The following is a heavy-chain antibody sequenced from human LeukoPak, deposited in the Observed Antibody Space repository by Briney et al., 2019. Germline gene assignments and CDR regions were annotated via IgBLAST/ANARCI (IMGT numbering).Heavy chain of an antibody. CDR3: ARDTSNQASNWFDP. CDR1: GFTFSSYS. J-gene: IGHJ5*02. V-gene: IGHV3-21*01. CDR2: ISSSSSYI. Sequence: GGSLRLSCAASGFTFSSYSMNWVRQAPGKGLEWVSSISSSSSYIYYADSVKGRFTISRDNAKNSLYLQMNSLRAEDTAVYYCARDTSNQASNWFDPWGQGTLVTVSS. D-gene: IGHD1-14*01.